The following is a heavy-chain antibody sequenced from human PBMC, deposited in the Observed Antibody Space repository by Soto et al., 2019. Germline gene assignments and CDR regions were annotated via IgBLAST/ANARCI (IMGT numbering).Heavy chain of an antibody. CDR3: ARARRFAGDRNTRGYGSGSPLSCPPDY. CDR1: GGSISSGGYY. D-gene: IGHD3-10*01. Sequence: PSETLSLTCTVSGGSISSGGYYWSWIRQHPGKGLEWIGYIYYSGSTYYNPSLKSRVTISVDTSKNQFSLKLSSVTAADTAVYYCARARRFAGDRNTRGYGSGSPLSCPPDYWGQGTLVTVSS. V-gene: IGHV4-31*03. J-gene: IGHJ4*02. CDR2: IYYSGST.